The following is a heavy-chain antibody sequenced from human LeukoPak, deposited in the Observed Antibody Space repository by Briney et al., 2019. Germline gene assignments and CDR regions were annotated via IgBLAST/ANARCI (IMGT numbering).Heavy chain of an antibody. CDR2: ISVSGGGT. CDR1: GFTFSSYA. Sequence: GGSLRLSCAASGFTFSSYAMSWVRQASGKGLEWVLGISVSGGGTYYADSVKGRFTISRDNSKNILYLQMNSLRAEDTAVYYCANLTTVTLRYFDYWGQGTLVTVSS. CDR3: ANLTTVTLRYFDY. V-gene: IGHV3-23*01. J-gene: IGHJ4*02. D-gene: IGHD4-11*01.